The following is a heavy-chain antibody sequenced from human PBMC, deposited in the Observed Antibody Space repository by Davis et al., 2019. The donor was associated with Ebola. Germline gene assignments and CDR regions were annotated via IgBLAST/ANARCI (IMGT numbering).Heavy chain of an antibody. V-gene: IGHV3-21*01. CDR2: ISSSSSYI. CDR1: GFTFSSYS. J-gene: IGHJ4*02. CDR3: ASDGATDYDILTGYYGA. D-gene: IGHD3-9*01. Sequence: GESLKISCAASGFTFSSYSMNWVRQAPGKGLEWVSSISSSSSYIYYADSVKGRFTISSDNAKNSLYLQMNSLRAEDTAVYYCASDGATDYDILTGYYGAWGQGTLVTVSS.